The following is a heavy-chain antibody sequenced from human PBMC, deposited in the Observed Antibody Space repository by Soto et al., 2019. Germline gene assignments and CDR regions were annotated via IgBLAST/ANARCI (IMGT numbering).Heavy chain of an antibody. CDR1: GFTFSNYG. Sequence: QVQLVESGGGVVQPGRSLRLSCAASGFTFSNYGMHWVRQAPGKGLEWVAVMWYDGSNKYYADSVKGRFTISRDTSKNTLELQMNSLRAEDTAEYYCARERIAAAGTAYFDYWGQGTLVTVSS. D-gene: IGHD6-13*01. V-gene: IGHV3-33*01. CDR2: MWYDGSNK. J-gene: IGHJ4*02. CDR3: ARERIAAAGTAYFDY.